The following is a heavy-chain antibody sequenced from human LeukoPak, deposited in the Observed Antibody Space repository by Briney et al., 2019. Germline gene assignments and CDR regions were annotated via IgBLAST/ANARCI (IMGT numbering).Heavy chain of an antibody. CDR1: GGSVNSGSYY. Sequence: PSETLSLTCTVSGGSVNSGSYYWTWIRQPPGKGLEWIGYIYYSGSTNYNPSFKSRVTISVDTSKNQFSLKLSSVTAADTAVYYCARDDAIAAASTFDYWGQGTLVTVSS. CDR3: ARDDAIAAASTFDY. J-gene: IGHJ4*02. CDR2: IYYSGST. D-gene: IGHD6-13*01. V-gene: IGHV4-61*01.